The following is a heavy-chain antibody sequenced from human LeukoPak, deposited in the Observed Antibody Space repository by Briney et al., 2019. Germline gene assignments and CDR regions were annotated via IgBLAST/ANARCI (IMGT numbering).Heavy chain of an antibody. V-gene: IGHV1-8*01. D-gene: IGHD3-10*01. CDR1: GYTFTSYD. CDR3: ARDYGSGSQLFDY. J-gene: IGHJ4*02. Sequence: WASVKVSCKASGYTFTSYDINWVRQATGQGLEWMGWMNPNSGNTGYAQKFQGRVTMTRDTSTSTVYMELSSLRSEDTAVYYCARDYGSGSQLFDYWGQGTLVTVSS. CDR2: MNPNSGNT.